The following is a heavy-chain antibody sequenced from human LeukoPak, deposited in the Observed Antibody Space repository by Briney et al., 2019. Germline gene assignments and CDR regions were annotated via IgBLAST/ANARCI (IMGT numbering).Heavy chain of an antibody. CDR2: ISAYNGNT. CDR3: ARATMIVVVTESDAFDI. V-gene: IGHV1-18*01. Sequence: ASVKVSCKASGYTFTSYGISWVRQAPGQGLEWMGWISAYNGNTNYAQKLQGRVTTTTDTSTSTAYMELRSLRSDDTAVYYCARATMIVVVTESDAFDIWGQGTMVTVSS. D-gene: IGHD3-22*01. J-gene: IGHJ3*02. CDR1: GYTFTSYG.